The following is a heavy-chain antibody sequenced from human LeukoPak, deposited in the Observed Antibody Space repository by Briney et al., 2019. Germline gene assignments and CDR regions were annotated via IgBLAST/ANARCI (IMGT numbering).Heavy chain of an antibody. CDR1: GFTFSSYA. D-gene: IGHD3-10*01. CDR2: ISYDGSNK. J-gene: IGHJ4*02. Sequence: PGGSLRLSFAASGFTFSSYAMHWVRQAPGKGLEWVAVISYDGSNKYYADSVKGRFTISRDNSKDTLYLQMNSLRAEDTAVYYCAKDIRRMVRGANDYWGQGTLVTVSS. V-gene: IGHV3-30-3*01. CDR3: AKDIRRMVRGANDY.